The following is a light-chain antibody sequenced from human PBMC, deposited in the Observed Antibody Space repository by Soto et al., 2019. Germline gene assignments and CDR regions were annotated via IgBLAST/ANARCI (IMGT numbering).Light chain of an antibody. CDR3: QKYNSAPPLT. Sequence: DIQVTQSPSSLSASVGDRVTITCRASQGISNFLAWYQQRPGEVPQLLIYSASTLQSGVPSRFSGSGSGTDFTLTISSLQPEDVATYFCQKYNSAPPLTFGGGTKVEIK. J-gene: IGKJ4*01. V-gene: IGKV1-27*01. CDR2: SAS. CDR1: QGISNF.